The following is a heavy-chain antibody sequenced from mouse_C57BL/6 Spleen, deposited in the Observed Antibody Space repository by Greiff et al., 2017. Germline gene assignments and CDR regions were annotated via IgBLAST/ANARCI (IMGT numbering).Heavy chain of an antibody. CDR3: TTGGGITTVVDHYYAMDY. J-gene: IGHJ4*01. Sequence: VQLQQSGAELVRPGASVKLSCTASGFNIKDYYMHWVKQRPEQGLEWIGRIDPEDGDTESAPKFQGKATMTADTSSNTAYLQLSSLTSEDTAVYYCTTGGGITTVVDHYYAMDYWGQGTSVTVSS. CDR1: GFNIKDYY. V-gene: IGHV14-1*01. D-gene: IGHD1-1*01. CDR2: IDPEDGDT.